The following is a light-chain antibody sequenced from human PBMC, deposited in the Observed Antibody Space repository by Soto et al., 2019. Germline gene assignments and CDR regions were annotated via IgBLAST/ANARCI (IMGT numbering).Light chain of an antibody. V-gene: IGKV3-20*01. Sequence: EIVLTQSPGTLSLSPGERATLSCRASESVSSTYLAWYQQKPGQDPRLLIYGASYRATGIPDRFSGRGSGTDFTLTISRLEPEDFAVYYCQQYSNSRSLTFGGGTKVEIK. CDR1: ESVSSTY. J-gene: IGKJ4*01. CDR3: QQYSNSRSLT. CDR2: GAS.